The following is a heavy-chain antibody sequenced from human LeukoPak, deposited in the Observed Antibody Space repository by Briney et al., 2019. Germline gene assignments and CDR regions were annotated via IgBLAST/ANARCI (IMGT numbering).Heavy chain of an antibody. D-gene: IGHD4-23*01. J-gene: IGHJ4*02. CDR1: GSISSYY. V-gene: IGHV4-59*08. Sequence: MTSETLSLTCIVSGSISSYYWTWIRQPPGRGLEWIGHSYFTGNPNYNPSLKSRVTISVDPPKNQFSLKLTSVTAADTAVYYCEGLRSTVAWASFDYWGQGILVTVSS. CDR3: EGLRSTVAWASFDY. CDR2: SYFTGNP.